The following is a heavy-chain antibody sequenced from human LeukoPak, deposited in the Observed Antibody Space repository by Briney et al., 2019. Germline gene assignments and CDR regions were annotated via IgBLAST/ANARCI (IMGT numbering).Heavy chain of an antibody. CDR1: GYSFTNYW. V-gene: IGHV5-51*01. CDR2: IYPRDSDT. D-gene: IGHD1-26*01. J-gene: IGHJ3*02. CDR3: ASTQWEHLTVGDDAFDI. Sequence: GESLKISCEASGYSFTNYWIGWVRQMPGKGLEWVGVIYPRDSDTRKSPSFQGQVTISADKSISTAYLQWSSLKASDTAMYYCASTQWEHLTVGDDAFDIWGQGTMVTVSS.